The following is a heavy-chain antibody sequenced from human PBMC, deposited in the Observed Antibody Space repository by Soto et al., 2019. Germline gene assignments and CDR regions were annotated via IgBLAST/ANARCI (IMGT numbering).Heavy chain of an antibody. Sequence: ASVKVSCKASGYTFTSYGISWVRQAPGQGLEWMGGISAYNGNTNYAQKLQGRVTMTTDTSTSTAYMELSSLRSDDTAVYYCARGGQWTGPTLVKFDYWGQGTLVTVSS. J-gene: IGHJ4*02. CDR3: ARGGQWTGPTLVKFDY. D-gene: IGHD2-8*01. V-gene: IGHV1-18*01. CDR1: GYTFTSYG. CDR2: ISAYNGNT.